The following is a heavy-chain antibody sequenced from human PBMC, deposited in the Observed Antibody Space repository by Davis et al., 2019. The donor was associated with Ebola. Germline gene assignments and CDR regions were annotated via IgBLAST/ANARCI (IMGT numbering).Heavy chain of an antibody. J-gene: IGHJ4*02. V-gene: IGHV1-2*02. CDR2: INPNSGGT. D-gene: IGHD3-16*02. CDR1: GYTFTGYY. Sequence: ASMKVSCKASGYTFTGYYMHWVRQAPGQGLEWMGWINPNSGGTNYAQKFQGRVTMTRDTSISTAYMELSRLRSDDTAVYYCARDLPPLRLGELSLNYWGQGTLVTVSS. CDR3: ARDLPPLRLGELSLNY.